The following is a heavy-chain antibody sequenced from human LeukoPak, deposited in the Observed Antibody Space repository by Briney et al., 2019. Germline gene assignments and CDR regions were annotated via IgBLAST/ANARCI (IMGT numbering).Heavy chain of an antibody. D-gene: IGHD2-2*01. J-gene: IGHJ3*02. CDR3: AREDASAFDI. CDR1: GFTFSSYE. CDR2: ISSGSSYI. Sequence: GGSLRLSCAASGFTFSSYEMNWVRQAPGKGLEWVSSISSGSSYIYYTDSVKGRFTISRDNAKNSLYLQMNSLRAEDTAVYYCAREDASAFDIWGQGTMVTVSS. V-gene: IGHV3-21*01.